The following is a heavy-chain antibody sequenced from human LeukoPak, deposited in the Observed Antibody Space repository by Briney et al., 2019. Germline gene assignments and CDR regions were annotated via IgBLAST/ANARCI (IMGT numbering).Heavy chain of an antibody. CDR1: GYTFCDYY. CDR2: INPNSGAT. Sequence: ASVKVPCKASGYTFCDYYMHWVRQSPGQGLEWMAWINPNSGATTYAQKFQGRVTLTKDTSINTAYMELSRLTSDDTAMYYCAREANSWYHSWGQGTLVTVSS. D-gene: IGHD2/OR15-2a*01. J-gene: IGHJ4*02. CDR3: AREANSWYHS. V-gene: IGHV1-2*02.